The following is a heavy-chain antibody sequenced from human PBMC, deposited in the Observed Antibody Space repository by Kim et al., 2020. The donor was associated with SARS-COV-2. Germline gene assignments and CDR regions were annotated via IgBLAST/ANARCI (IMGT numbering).Heavy chain of an antibody. CDR2: INPNSGGT. V-gene: IGHV1-2*02. CDR3: ARAGLRYSRFEY. Sequence: ASVKVSCKASGYTFTGYYMHWVRQAPGQGLEWMGWINPNSGGTNYAQKFQGRVTMTRDTSISTAYMELSRLRSDDTAVYYRARAGLRYSRFEYWGQGTLVTVSS. J-gene: IGHJ4*02. D-gene: IGHD3-9*01. CDR1: GYTFTGYY.